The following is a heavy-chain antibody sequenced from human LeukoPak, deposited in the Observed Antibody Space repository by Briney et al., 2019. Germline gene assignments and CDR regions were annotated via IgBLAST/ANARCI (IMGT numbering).Heavy chain of an antibody. V-gene: IGHV5-51*01. D-gene: IGHD2-2*02. Sequence: GESLKISCKGSEYSFTSYWIGWVRQMPGKGLEWMGIIYPGDSDTRYSPSFQGQVTISADKSISTAYLQWSSLKASDTAMYYCARAYCSSTSCYKGYYYYYYMDVWGKGTTVTVSS. J-gene: IGHJ6*03. CDR2: IYPGDSDT. CDR3: ARAYCSSTSCYKGYYYYYYMDV. CDR1: EYSFTSYW.